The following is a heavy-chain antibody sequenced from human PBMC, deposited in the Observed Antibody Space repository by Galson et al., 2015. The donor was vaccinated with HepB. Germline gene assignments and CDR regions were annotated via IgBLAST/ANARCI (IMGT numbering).Heavy chain of an antibody. CDR1: GFTFSSYS. Sequence: SLRLSCAASGFTFSSYSMNWVRQAPGKGLEWVSYISSSSSTIYYADSVKGRFTISRDNAKNSLYLQMNSLRAEDTAVYYCAREGDWALDDAFDIWGQGTMVTVSS. V-gene: IGHV3-48*04. CDR2: ISSSSSTI. D-gene: IGHD3/OR15-3a*01. J-gene: IGHJ3*02. CDR3: AREGDWALDDAFDI.